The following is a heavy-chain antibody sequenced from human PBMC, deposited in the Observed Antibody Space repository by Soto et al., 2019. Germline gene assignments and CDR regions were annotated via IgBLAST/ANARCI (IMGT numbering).Heavy chain of an antibody. V-gene: IGHV4-31*03. J-gene: IGHJ5*02. CDR1: GGSISSGGYY. CDR3: ARSTAATVTNRNWFDP. D-gene: IGHD4-17*01. Sequence: SETLSLTCTVSGGSISSGGYYWSWIRQHPGKGLEWIGYIYYSGSTYYNPSLKSRVTISVDTSKNQFSLKLSSVTAADTAVYYCARSTAATVTNRNWFDPWGQGTLVTVSS. CDR2: IYYSGST.